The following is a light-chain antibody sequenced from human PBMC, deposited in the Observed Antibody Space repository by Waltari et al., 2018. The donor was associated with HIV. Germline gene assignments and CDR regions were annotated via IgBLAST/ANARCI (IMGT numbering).Light chain of an antibody. Sequence: NFILTQPHSVSESPGKTVTIPCTRSRGSIATNYVQWSQLRPGTSPTTVIYEDNQRPSGVPDRFSGSIDSSSNSASLTISGLKTEDEADYYCQSYDNTDVVFGGGTKLTVL. CDR1: RGSIATNY. J-gene: IGLJ2*01. CDR2: EDN. V-gene: IGLV6-57*01. CDR3: QSYDNTDVV.